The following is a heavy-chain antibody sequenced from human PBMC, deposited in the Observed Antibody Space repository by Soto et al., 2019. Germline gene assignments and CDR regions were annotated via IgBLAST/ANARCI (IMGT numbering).Heavy chain of an antibody. CDR1: GFAFSNYA. V-gene: IGHV3-23*01. J-gene: IGHJ4*02. D-gene: IGHD6-6*01. CDR2: ISTSIGAT. Sequence: GGSLRFPFGASGFAFSNYAMGWVRQAPGKGLEWVSSISTSIGATYYADSVKGRFTISRDDSKDTLYLQMNSLRAEDSAVYYCAKDRTVAARNFDYWGQGTQVTVSS. CDR3: AKDRTVAARNFDY.